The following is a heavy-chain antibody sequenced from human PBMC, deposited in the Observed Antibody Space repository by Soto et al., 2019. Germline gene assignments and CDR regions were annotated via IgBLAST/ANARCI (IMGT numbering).Heavy chain of an antibody. Sequence: QLQLQESGPGLVRPSETLSLTCTVSGGSISSSTYYWGWIRQPPEKGLECIGIISYTGSTYYNPSLKSRVTISVDTSKNQFSLKLSSVTAADTALYYCSRVSELGYSYAPNWFDPWGQGTLVTVSS. CDR1: GGSISSSTYY. CDR3: SRVSELGYSYAPNWFDP. J-gene: IGHJ5*02. CDR2: ISYTGST. V-gene: IGHV4-39*01. D-gene: IGHD5-18*01.